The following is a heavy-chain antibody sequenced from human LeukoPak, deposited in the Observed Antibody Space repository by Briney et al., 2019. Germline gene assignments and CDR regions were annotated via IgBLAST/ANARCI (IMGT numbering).Heavy chain of an antibody. CDR2: IIPIFGTA. J-gene: IGHJ4*02. V-gene: IGHV1-69*05. CDR1: GGTFSSYA. CDR3: ARNTDYGDYVYPDY. Sequence: VASVKVSCKASGGTFSSYAISWVRQAPGQGLEWMGRIIPIFGTANYAQKFQGRVTITTDESTSTAYMELSSLRSEDTAVYYCARNTDYGDYVYPDYWGQGTLVTVS. D-gene: IGHD4-17*01.